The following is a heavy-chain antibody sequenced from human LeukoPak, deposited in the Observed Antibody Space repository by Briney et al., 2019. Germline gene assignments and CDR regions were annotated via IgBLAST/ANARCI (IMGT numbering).Heavy chain of an antibody. CDR2: ISITEGT. CDR1: GGSVNTYY. J-gene: IGHJ4*02. D-gene: IGHD6-19*01. CDR3: ARLRRDINDWYADDC. Sequence: SESLSLTCSVAGGSVNTYYWSCIRHSAGKGLEWIGRISITEGTNYNPSLKSRVSMSVEASKNQVSLKPGSVTAADTAVNYCARLRRDINDWYADDCWGQGTLVTVSS. V-gene: IGHV4-4*07.